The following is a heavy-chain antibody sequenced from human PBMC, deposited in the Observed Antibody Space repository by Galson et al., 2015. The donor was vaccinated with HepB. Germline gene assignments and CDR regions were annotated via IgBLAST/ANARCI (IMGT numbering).Heavy chain of an antibody. J-gene: IGHJ4*02. V-gene: IGHV4-39*01. CDR3: ARQGNWAYYFDY. CDR2: IYYSGST. CDR1: GGSISSRSYY. Sequence: ETLSLTCTVSGGSISSRSYYWGWIRQPPGKGLEWIGSIYYSGSTYYNPSLKSRVTISVDTSKNQFSLKLSSVTAADTAVYYCARQGNWAYYFDYWGQGTLVTVSS. D-gene: IGHD7-27*01.